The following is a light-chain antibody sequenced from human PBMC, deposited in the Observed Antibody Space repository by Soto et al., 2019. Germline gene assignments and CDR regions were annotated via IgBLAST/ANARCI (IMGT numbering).Light chain of an antibody. Sequence: DVQMTQSPSSLSASVGDRVTITCRASQNIDIYLNWYQQKPGKAPKVLIFGASSLHTGVPSRFSGSGSGTDFTLTISSLQLEDFAIYFCQQSFLTPFTFGGGSKVEIK. CDR1: QNIDIY. V-gene: IGKV1-39*01. CDR3: QQSFLTPFT. CDR2: GAS. J-gene: IGKJ4*01.